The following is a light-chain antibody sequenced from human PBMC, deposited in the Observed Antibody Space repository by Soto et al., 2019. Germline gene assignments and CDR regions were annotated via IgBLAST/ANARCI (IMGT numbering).Light chain of an antibody. CDR3: QQGYSTVLYT. J-gene: IGKJ2*01. V-gene: IGKV1-39*01. Sequence: DIQMTQSPSSLSASVGDRVTITCRASQSISSHLNWYQQKPGKAPKLLIYAASGLQSGVPSRFSGSVSGTDFTLTISSLQPEDFATYYCQQGYSTVLYTFGQGTKLEIK. CDR1: QSISSH. CDR2: AAS.